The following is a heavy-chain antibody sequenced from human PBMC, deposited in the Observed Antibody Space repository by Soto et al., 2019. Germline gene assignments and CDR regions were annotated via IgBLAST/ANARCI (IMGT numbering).Heavy chain of an antibody. D-gene: IGHD6-6*01. Sequence: SGPTLVKPTQTLTLTCTFSGFSLSTSGVGVGWIRQPPGKALEWLALIYWNDDKRYSPSLKSRLTITKDTSKNQVVLTMTNMDPVDTATYYCARAPYSSSSSNNWFDPWGQGTLVTVSS. CDR2: IYWNDDK. J-gene: IGHJ5*02. CDR3: ARAPYSSSSSNNWFDP. V-gene: IGHV2-5*01. CDR1: GFSLSTSGVG.